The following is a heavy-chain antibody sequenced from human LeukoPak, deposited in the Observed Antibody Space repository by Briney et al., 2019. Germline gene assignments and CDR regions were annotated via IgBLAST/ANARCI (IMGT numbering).Heavy chain of an antibody. CDR2: ITVNGGDI. J-gene: IGHJ3*02. V-gene: IGHV3-23*01. CDR1: TFAINIYA. CDR3: AKDPNGDYVGAFDS. D-gene: IGHD4-17*01. Sequence: GGSLRLSCTPSTFAINIYAVTWVRQAPGKGLEWVSSITVNGGDIYYADSVRGRFTISRDNSKNTLYLQMNSLRAEDTAVYYCAKDPNGDYVGAFDSWDQGTMVTVSS.